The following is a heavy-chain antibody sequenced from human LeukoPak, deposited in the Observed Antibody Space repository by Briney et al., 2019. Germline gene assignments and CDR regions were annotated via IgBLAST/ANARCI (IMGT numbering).Heavy chain of an antibody. CDR1: GFSFSSYA. CDR3: ARDHDSLTGNNWFDP. D-gene: IGHD3-9*01. Sequence: GGSLRLSCAASGFSFSSYAMHWVRQAPGKGLEWVAVISYDGGNIYYADSVKDRFTISRDNSKNTLFLQMNSLRPEDTAVYYCARDHDSLTGNNWFDPWGQGTLVTVSS. CDR2: ISYDGGNI. V-gene: IGHV3-30*04. J-gene: IGHJ5*02.